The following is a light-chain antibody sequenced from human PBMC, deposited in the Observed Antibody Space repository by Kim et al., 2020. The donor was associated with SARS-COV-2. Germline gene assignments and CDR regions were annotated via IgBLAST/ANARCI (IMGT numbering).Light chain of an antibody. Sequence: GPPLTVSVAGTTATTEHNEIFWYQQVPGTAPKLRIYSTDRRPSGVPDRFSGSKSGTSASLAFSGLRSEDEADYYCAVWDDSLSGWVFGGGTQLTVL. V-gene: IGLV1-47*02. J-gene: IGLJ3*02. CDR2: STD. CDR1: TATTEHNE. CDR3: AVWDDSLSGWV.